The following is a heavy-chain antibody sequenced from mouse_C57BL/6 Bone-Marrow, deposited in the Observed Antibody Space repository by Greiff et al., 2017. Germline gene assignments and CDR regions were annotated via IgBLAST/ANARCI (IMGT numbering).Heavy chain of an antibody. J-gene: IGHJ1*03. CDR2: IDPGSGST. CDR1: GYTFTSSW. CDR3: ARPYYSNYGYFDV. V-gene: IGHV1-55*01. D-gene: IGHD2-5*01. Sequence: VQLQQPGAELVKPGASVKMSCKASGYTFTSSWITWVKQRPGQGLEWIGDIDPGSGSTNYNEKFKSKATLTVDTTSSTAYMQLSSLTSGDSAVYYCARPYYSNYGYFDVWGTGTTVTVSS.